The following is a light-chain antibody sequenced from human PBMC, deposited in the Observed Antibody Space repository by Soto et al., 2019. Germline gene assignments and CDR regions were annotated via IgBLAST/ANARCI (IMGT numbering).Light chain of an antibody. CDR3: AAWDDSLSGPV. J-gene: IGLJ3*02. CDR2: RNY. Sequence: QSVLTQPPSASGTPGQRVTISCSGSSSNIGSNYVYWYQQLPGTAPKLLIYRNYQRPSGVPDRFSASKSGTSASLAISGLRSEDEADYYCAAWDDSLSGPVFGGGTKLTVL. V-gene: IGLV1-47*01. CDR1: SSNIGSNY.